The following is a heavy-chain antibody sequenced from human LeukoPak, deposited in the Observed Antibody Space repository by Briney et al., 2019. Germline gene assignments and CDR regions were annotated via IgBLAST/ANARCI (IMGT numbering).Heavy chain of an antibody. Sequence: ASVKVSCKASGYTFTNYGFTWVRRAPGQGLEWMGWISAYNGNTNYAQKFQGRVTMTTDTSTSTAYMELRSLRSDDTAVYYCARDLAGDYGDYWGQGTLVTVSS. J-gene: IGHJ4*02. V-gene: IGHV1-18*01. CDR1: GYTFTNYG. CDR3: ARDLAGDYGDY. CDR2: ISAYNGNT. D-gene: IGHD3-10*01.